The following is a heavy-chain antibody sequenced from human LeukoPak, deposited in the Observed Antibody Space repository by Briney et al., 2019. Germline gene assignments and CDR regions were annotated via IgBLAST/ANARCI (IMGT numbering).Heavy chain of an antibody. J-gene: IGHJ6*02. V-gene: IGHV3-30-3*01. D-gene: IGHD2-2*03. CDR3: AGDGYCSSTSCCSCYYGMDV. CDR1: GFTLSSYA. Sequence: GGSLRLSCAASGFTLSSYAMHWVRQAPGKGLEWVAVISYDGSNKYYADSVKGRFTISRDNSKNTLYLQMNSLRAEDTAGYYGAGDGYCSSTSCCSCYYGMDVWGQGTTVTVSS. CDR2: ISYDGSNK.